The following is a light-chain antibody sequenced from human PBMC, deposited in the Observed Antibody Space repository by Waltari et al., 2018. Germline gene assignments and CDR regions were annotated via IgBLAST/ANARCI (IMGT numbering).Light chain of an antibody. Sequence: DIQLTQSPSFLSASVGDRVTITCRDSQGISSDLAWYQQKPGKAPQLLIYAASTLQSGVPSRFSGSGSGKEFTLTISSLQPEDFATYYCQQLKSYPQTFGQGTKLEIK. CDR3: QQLKSYPQT. CDR1: QGISSD. J-gene: IGKJ2*01. V-gene: IGKV1-9*01. CDR2: AAS.